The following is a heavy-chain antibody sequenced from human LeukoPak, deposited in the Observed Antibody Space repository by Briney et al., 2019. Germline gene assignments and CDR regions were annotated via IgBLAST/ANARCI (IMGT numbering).Heavy chain of an antibody. CDR2: IYTSGST. CDR3: AREAGELLGAFDI. Sequence: PSETLSLTCTVSGGSISSGSYYWSWIRQPAGKGLEWIGRIYTSGSTSYNPSLKSRVTISVDTSKNQFSLKLSSVTAADTAVYYCAREAGELLGAFDIWGQGTMVTGSS. CDR1: GGSISSGSYY. J-gene: IGHJ3*02. D-gene: IGHD1-26*01. V-gene: IGHV4-61*02.